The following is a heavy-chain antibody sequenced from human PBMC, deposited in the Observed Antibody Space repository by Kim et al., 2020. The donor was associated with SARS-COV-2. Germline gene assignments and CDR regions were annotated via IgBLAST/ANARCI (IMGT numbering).Heavy chain of an antibody. Sequence: SETLSLTCTVSGGSVSSGSYYWSWIRQPPGKGLEWIGYIYYSGSTNYNPSLKSRVTISVDTSKNQFSLKLSSVTAADTAVYYCARVGGTVTSLDYWGQGTLVTVSS. V-gene: IGHV4-61*01. CDR1: GGSVSSGSYY. J-gene: IGHJ4*02. D-gene: IGHD4-17*01. CDR2: IYYSGST. CDR3: ARVGGTVTSLDY.